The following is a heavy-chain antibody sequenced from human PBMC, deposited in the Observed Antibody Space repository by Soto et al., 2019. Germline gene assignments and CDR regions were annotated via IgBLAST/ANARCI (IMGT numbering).Heavy chain of an antibody. V-gene: IGHV3-7*01. CDR1: GFTFSSYW. J-gene: IGHJ5*02. CDR3: ARDGALDYGDYKPNWFDP. D-gene: IGHD4-17*01. CDR2: IKQDGSEK. Sequence: PGGSLRLSCAASGFTFSSYWMSWVRQAPGKGLEWVANIKQDGSEKYYVDSVKGRFTISRDNAKNSLYLQMNSLRAEDTAVYYCARDGALDYGDYKPNWFDPWGQGTLVTVSS.